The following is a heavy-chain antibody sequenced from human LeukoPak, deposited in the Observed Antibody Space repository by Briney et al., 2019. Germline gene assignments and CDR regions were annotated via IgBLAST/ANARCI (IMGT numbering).Heavy chain of an antibody. CDR1: GFTFSVYW. CDR2: IKNDGSEK. Sequence: GESLRLSCAASGFTFSVYWMSWVRQPPGRGLGWVANIKNDGSEKYYVDSVKGRFTISRDNAKNSLYLQMNSLRAGDTAVYYCARVGTAEGTLEDYWGQGTLVTVSS. V-gene: IGHV3-7*01. J-gene: IGHJ4*02. D-gene: IGHD6-13*01. CDR3: ARVGTAEGTLEDY.